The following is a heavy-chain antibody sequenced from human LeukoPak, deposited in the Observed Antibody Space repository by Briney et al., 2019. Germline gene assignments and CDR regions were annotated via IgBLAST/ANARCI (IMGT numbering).Heavy chain of an antibody. Sequence: KTGGSLRLSCAASGFTFSSYSMNWVRQAPGKGLEWVSSISSSSSYIYYADSVKGRFTISRDNAKNSLYLQMNSLRAEDTAVYYCARGGVVTVATDYWGQGTLVTVSS. J-gene: IGHJ4*02. CDR2: ISSSSSYI. CDR1: GFTFSSYS. V-gene: IGHV3-21*01. CDR3: ARGGVVTVATDY. D-gene: IGHD3-3*01.